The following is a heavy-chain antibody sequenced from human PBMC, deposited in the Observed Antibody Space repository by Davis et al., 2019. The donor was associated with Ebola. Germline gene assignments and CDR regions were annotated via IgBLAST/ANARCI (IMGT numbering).Heavy chain of an antibody. CDR3: ARDSSSDSFDY. Sequence: AASVKVSCNASGGTFSSYTVSWVRKAPGQGLEWMGRIIPILGIANYAQKFQGRVTITADKSTSTAYMELSSLRSEDTAVYYCARDSSSDSFDYWGQGTLVTVSS. V-gene: IGHV1-69*04. CDR2: IIPILGIA. D-gene: IGHD6-6*01. J-gene: IGHJ4*02. CDR1: GGTFSSYT.